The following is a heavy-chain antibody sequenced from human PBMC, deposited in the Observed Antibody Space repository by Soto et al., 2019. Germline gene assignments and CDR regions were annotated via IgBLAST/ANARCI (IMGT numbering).Heavy chain of an antibody. J-gene: IGHJ5*02. V-gene: IGHV1-69*02. CDR2: IIPILGIA. CDR1: GGTFSSYT. CDR3: ARGFYDILTGYYRDPGYHWFDP. Sequence: SVKVSCKASGGTFSSYTISWVRQAPGQGLEWMGRIIPILGIANYAQKFQGRVTITADKSTSTAYMELSSLRSEDTAVYYCARGFYDILTGYYRDPGYHWFDPWGQGTLVTVSS. D-gene: IGHD3-9*01.